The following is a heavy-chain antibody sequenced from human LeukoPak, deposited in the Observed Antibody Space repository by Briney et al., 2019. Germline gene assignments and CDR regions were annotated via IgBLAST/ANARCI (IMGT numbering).Heavy chain of an antibody. CDR2: IYSGGST. CDR3: AKGSLGLVVIARPFDY. J-gene: IGHJ4*02. D-gene: IGHD2-21*01. V-gene: IGHV3-53*01. CDR1: GFTVSSSY. Sequence: GGSLRLSCAASGFTVSSSYMNWVRQAPGKGLEWVSVIYSGGSTDYADSVKGRFTISRDNSKNTLFLQMNSLRAEDTAVYYCAKGSLGLVVIARPFDYWGQGIVVTVSS.